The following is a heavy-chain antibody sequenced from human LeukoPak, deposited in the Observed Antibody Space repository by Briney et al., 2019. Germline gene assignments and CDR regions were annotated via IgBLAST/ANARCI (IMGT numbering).Heavy chain of an antibody. Sequence: SETLSLTCTVSGGSISSNRYYWGYIRQPPGKGLEWIANIYYGGTAYYNPSLNSRVTISVDTSKNQFSLKLSSVTAADTAVYWCARGIVGPTPYFDYWGQGALVTVSS. CDR3: ARGIVGPTPYFDY. CDR2: IYYGGTA. V-gene: IGHV4-39*01. J-gene: IGHJ4*02. D-gene: IGHD1-26*01. CDR1: GGSISSNRYY.